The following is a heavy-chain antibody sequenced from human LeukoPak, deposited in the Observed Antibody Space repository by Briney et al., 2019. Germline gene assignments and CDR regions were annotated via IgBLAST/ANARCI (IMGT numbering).Heavy chain of an antibody. CDR3: ARYVVRGVIITNFDY. J-gene: IGHJ4*02. V-gene: IGHV4-30-2*01. D-gene: IGHD3-10*01. CDR1: GGSISSGGYY. Sequence: SETLSLTCTVSGGSISSGGYYWSWIRQPPGKGLEWIGYIYHSGSTYYNPSLKSRVTISVDTSKNQFSLKLSSVTTADTAVYYCARYVVRGVIITNFDYWGQGTLVTVSS. CDR2: IYHSGST.